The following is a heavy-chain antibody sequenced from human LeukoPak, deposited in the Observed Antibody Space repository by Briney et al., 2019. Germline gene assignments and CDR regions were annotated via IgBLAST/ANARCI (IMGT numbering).Heavy chain of an antibody. D-gene: IGHD6-19*01. CDR1: GYTFTSYD. Sequence: GASVKVSCKASGYTFTSYDINWVRQATGQGLEWMGWMNPNSGNTGYAQKFQGRVTMTRNTSISTAYMELSSLRSEDTAVYYCARGQVGSSGWYYYYYGMDVWGQGTTVTVSS. J-gene: IGHJ6*02. CDR2: MNPNSGNT. V-gene: IGHV1-8*01. CDR3: ARGQVGSSGWYYYYYGMDV.